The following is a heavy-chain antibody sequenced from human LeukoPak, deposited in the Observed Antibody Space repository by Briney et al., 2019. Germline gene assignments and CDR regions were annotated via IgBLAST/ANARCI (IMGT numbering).Heavy chain of an antibody. J-gene: IGHJ4*02. V-gene: IGHV3-23*01. Sequence: GGSLRLSCAASGFTFSSYAMNWVRQAPGKGLEWVSAISGSGGSTYYAGSVKGRFTISRDNSKNTVHLQMNSLRAEDTAVYYCAKVAYSGSYRSLFDYWGQGTLVTVSS. CDR1: GFTFSSYA. CDR3: AKVAYSGSYRSLFDY. D-gene: IGHD1-26*01. CDR2: ISGSGGST.